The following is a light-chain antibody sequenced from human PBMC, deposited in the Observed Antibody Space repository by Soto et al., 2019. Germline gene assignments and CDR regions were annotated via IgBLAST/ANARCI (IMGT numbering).Light chain of an antibody. CDR1: SSDIGGYNY. Sequence: QSALTQPASVSGSPGQLIAISCTGTSSDIGGYNYVSWYQQHPGKAPKLLIYDVTHRPSGVSNRFSGSKSGDTASLTISGLQAEDEADYYCSSYTSTSTPYVFGTGTKLTVL. V-gene: IGLV2-14*03. CDR3: SSYTSTSTPYV. CDR2: DVT. J-gene: IGLJ1*01.